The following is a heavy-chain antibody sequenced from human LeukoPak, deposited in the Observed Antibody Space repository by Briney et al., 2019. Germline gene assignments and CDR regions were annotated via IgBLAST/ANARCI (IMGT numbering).Heavy chain of an antibody. Sequence: GGSLRLSCAASGFTFSSYWMSWVRQAPGKGLEWVANIKQDGGEKYYVDSMEGRFTISRDNAKNSLYLQMNSLRAEDTAVYFCARVITVYNDYEEVAESFQHWGQGTLVTVSS. D-gene: IGHD4-17*01. CDR1: GFTFSSYW. V-gene: IGHV3-7*01. CDR2: IKQDGGEK. CDR3: ARVITVYNDYEEVAESFQH. J-gene: IGHJ1*01.